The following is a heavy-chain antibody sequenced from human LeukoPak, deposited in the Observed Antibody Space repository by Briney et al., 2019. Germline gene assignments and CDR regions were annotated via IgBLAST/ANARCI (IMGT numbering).Heavy chain of an antibody. CDR1: GLTFSSYA. CDR3: ARALPEIAALPVY. J-gene: IGHJ4*02. D-gene: IGHD6-6*01. Sequence: GRSLRLSCAASGLTFSSYAMHWVRQAPGKGLEWVAVISYDGSNKYYADSVKGRFTISRDNSKNTLYLQMNSLRAEDTAVYYCARALPEIAALPVYWGQGTLVTVSS. CDR2: ISYDGSNK. V-gene: IGHV3-30-3*01.